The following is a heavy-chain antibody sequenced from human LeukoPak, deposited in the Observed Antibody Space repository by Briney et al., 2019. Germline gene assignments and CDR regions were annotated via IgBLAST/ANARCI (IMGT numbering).Heavy chain of an antibody. CDR3: ARAEGDSIVATTYYFDY. CDR1: GDSISSGAYS. CDR2: IFHTGST. D-gene: IGHD5-12*01. J-gene: IGHJ4*02. Sequence: SSETLSLTCVVSGDSISSGAYSWSWIRQPPGKGLEWIGYIFHTGSTFYNPSLKSRLTISVDNSKNQFSLKLSSVTAADTAVYYCARAEGDSIVATTYYFDYGGQGTLVTVSS. V-gene: IGHV4-30-2*01.